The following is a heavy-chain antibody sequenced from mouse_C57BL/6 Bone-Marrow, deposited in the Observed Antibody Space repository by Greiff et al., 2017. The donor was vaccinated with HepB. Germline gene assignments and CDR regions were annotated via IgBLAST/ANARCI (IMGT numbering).Heavy chain of an antibody. V-gene: IGHV14-3*01. J-gene: IGHJ1*03. Sequence: VQLQQSVAELVRPGASVKLSCTASGFNIKNTYMHWVKQRPEQGLEWIGRIDPANGNTKYAPKFQGKATITADTSSNTAYRHLTSLTSEDTAIYYCARYSNYVWYFDVWGTGTTVTVSS. D-gene: IGHD2-5*01. CDR3: ARYSNYVWYFDV. CDR2: IDPANGNT. CDR1: GFNIKNTY.